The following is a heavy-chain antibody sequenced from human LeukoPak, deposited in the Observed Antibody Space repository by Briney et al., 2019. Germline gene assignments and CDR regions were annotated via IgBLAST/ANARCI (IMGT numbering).Heavy chain of an antibody. D-gene: IGHD3-22*01. J-gene: IGHJ3*02. CDR3: ARGDLYYYDSSGYYPDAFDI. V-gene: IGHV4-34*01. CDR2: INHSGST. Sequence: SETLSLTCAVYGGSFSGYYWSWIRQPPGKGLEWIGEINHSGSTNYNPSLKSRVTISVDTSKNQFSLKLSSVTAADTAVYYCARGDLYYYDSSGYYPDAFDIWGQGTMVTVSS. CDR1: GGSFSGYY.